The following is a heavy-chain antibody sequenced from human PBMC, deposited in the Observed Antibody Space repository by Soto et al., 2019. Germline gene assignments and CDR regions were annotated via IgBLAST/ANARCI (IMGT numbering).Heavy chain of an antibody. J-gene: IGHJ5*02. CDR2: IYYTGRT. V-gene: IGHV4-59*08. Sequence: SGTLSLTWTFAGGSSNNYYWSLIRQPPGKGLEWIGYIYYTGRTSYNPSLKSRVTISVDTSKNQFSLKLSSVTAADTAVYYCAKLRDGYGNTCYPGVFAPWGKGTLVTVSS. CDR1: GGSSNNYY. CDR3: AKLRDGYGNTCYPGVFAP. D-gene: IGHD3-16*01.